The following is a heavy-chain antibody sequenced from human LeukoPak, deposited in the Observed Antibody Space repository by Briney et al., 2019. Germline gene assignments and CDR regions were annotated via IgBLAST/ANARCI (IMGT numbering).Heavy chain of an antibody. CDR3: AKVLLNYYDSSGYFDY. Sequence: GGSLRLSCAASGFTFSSYAMSWVRQAPGKGLEWVSAISGSGGSTYYADSVKGRFTISRDNSKNTLYLQMNSLRAEDTAVYYCAKVLLNYYDSSGYFDYWGQGTLVTVFS. CDR2: ISGSGGST. J-gene: IGHJ4*02. CDR1: GFTFSSYA. D-gene: IGHD3-22*01. V-gene: IGHV3-23*01.